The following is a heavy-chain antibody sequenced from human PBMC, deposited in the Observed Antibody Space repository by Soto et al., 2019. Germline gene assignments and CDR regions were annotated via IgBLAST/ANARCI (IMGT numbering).Heavy chain of an antibody. Sequence: QITLKESGPTLVKPTQTLTLTCTFSGFSLSTTGVGVGWIRQPPGKALEWLSLIYWDGDKRYSPSLNSRLTIPKDTSKNQVVLTMTNMDPVDTATYYCAHRPIIAAAGTHFDYWGQGTLVTVSS. J-gene: IGHJ4*02. V-gene: IGHV2-5*02. CDR3: AHRPIIAAAGTHFDY. CDR2: IYWDGDK. CDR1: GFSLSTTGVG. D-gene: IGHD6-13*01.